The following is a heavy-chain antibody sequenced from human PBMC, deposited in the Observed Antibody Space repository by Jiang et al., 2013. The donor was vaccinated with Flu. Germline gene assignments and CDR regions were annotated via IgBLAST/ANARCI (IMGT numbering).Heavy chain of an antibody. CDR2: VHHIASP. D-gene: IGHD1-26*01. Sequence: PGLVKPSETLSLICAVSGDSISSDVWWSWVRQPPGKGLEWIGEVHHIASPNFSPALKSRVTMALDKTKNQFSLGLTSVTAADTAVYFCARDLGSHPGHWGRGILVTVSS. CDR3: ARDLGSHPGH. V-gene: IGHV4/OR15-8*03. J-gene: IGHJ4*01. CDR1: GDSISSDVW.